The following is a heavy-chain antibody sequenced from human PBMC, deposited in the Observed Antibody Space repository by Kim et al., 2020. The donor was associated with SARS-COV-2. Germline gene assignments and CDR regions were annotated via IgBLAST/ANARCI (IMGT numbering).Heavy chain of an antibody. Sequence: SQTLSLTCAISGDSVSSNSAAWNWIRQSPSRGLEWLGRTYYRSKWYNDYAVSVKSRITINPDTSKNQFSLQLNSVTPEDTAVYYCARGHENRYSSSRLVDYWGQGTLVTVSS. CDR1: GDSVSSNSAA. D-gene: IGHD6-6*01. J-gene: IGHJ4*02. CDR3: ARGHENRYSSSRLVDY. CDR2: TYYRSKWYN. V-gene: IGHV6-1*01.